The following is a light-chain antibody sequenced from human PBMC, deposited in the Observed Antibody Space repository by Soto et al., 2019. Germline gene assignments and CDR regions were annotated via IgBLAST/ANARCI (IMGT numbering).Light chain of an antibody. J-gene: IGLJ3*02. CDR1: SSNIGAGYD. CDR2: GNT. CDR3: QSYDSSLSGWV. Sequence: QSVLTQPPSVSGAPGRRVTISCTGSSSNIGAGYDGHWYQQLPGTAPKLLIYGNTNRPSGVPDRFSGSKSGTSASLAITGLQAEDEADYYCQSYDSSLSGWVFGGGTKVTVL. V-gene: IGLV1-40*01.